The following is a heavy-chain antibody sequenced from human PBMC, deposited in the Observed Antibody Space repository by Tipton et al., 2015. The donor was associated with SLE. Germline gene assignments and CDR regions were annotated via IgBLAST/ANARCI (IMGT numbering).Heavy chain of an antibody. D-gene: IGHD1-26*01. V-gene: IGHV4-34*01. CDR1: GGSFSTYY. J-gene: IGHJ6*02. CDR3: ARSGSYQSPYGMDV. CDR2: INHSGST. Sequence: LRLSCAVYGGSFSTYYWSWIRQPPGKGLEWIGEINHSGSTNYNPPLKSRVTISVDASKNQFSLKLNSVTAADTAVYFCARSGSYQSPYGMDVWGQGTTITVSS.